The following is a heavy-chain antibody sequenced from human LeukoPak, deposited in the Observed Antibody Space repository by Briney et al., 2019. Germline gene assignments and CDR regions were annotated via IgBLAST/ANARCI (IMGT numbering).Heavy chain of an antibody. D-gene: IGHD2-21*02. V-gene: IGHV3-33*06. J-gene: IGHJ4*02. CDR1: GFTFSSYG. Sequence: PGGSLRLSCAASGFTFSSYGMHWVRQAPGKGLEWVAVIWYDGSNKYYADSVKGRFTISRDNSKNTLYLQMNSLRAEDTAVYYWAKDGGPFFGGDCYLGFDYWGQGTLVTVSP. CDR2: IWYDGSNK. CDR3: AKDGGPFFGGDCYLGFDY.